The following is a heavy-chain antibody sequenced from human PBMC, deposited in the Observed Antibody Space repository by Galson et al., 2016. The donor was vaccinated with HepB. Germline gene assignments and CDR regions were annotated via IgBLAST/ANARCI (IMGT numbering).Heavy chain of an antibody. CDR1: GFTFSNYA. D-gene: IGHD2-15*01. V-gene: IGHV3-23*01. J-gene: IGHJ4*02. CDR3: AKIKGRWVADY. Sequence: SLRLSCAASGFTFSNYAMRWVRQAPGKGLEWVSSISSSSNYIYHADSVKGRFTISRDNSKNTLYLQMNSLRAEDTAVYYCAKIKGRWVADYWGQGTLVTVSS. CDR2: ISSSSNYI.